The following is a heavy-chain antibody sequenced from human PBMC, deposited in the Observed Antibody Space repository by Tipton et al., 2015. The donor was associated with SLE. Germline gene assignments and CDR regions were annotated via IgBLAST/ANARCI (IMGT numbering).Heavy chain of an antibody. Sequence: TLSLTCTVSGGSISSSTYYWGWIRQPPGKGLEWIGYIYYSGSTYYNPSLKSRVTISVDTSKNQFSLKLSSVTAADTAVYYCAREREYYYGSGTTNGMDVWGQGTTVTVSS. CDR2: IYYSGST. J-gene: IGHJ6*02. CDR3: AREREYYYGSGTTNGMDV. CDR1: GGSISSSTYY. D-gene: IGHD3-10*01. V-gene: IGHV4-31*03.